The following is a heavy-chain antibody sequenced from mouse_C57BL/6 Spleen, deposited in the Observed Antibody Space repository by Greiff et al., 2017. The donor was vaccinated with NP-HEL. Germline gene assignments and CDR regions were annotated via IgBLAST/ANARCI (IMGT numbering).Heavy chain of an antibody. CDR2: IYPGSGST. J-gene: IGHJ3*01. Sequence: QVQLQQPGAELVKPGASVKMSCKASGYTFTSYWITWVKQRPGQGLEWIGDIYPGSGSTNYNEKFKSKATLTVDTSSSTAYMQLSSLTSEDSAVYYCARSGGLRRTPFAYWGQGTLVTVSA. CDR3: ARSGGLRRTPFAY. V-gene: IGHV1-55*01. CDR1: GYTFTSYW. D-gene: IGHD2-4*01.